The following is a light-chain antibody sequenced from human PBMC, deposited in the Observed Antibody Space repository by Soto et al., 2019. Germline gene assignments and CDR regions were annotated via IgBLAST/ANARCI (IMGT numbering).Light chain of an antibody. CDR3: QQRSNWPPLFT. Sequence: EIVLTQSPATLSLSPGERATLSCRASQSVSSYLAWYQQKPGQAPRLLIYDASNRATGIPARFSGSGSGTDFTLTISSLAPEAFAVYYCQQRSNWPPLFTFGPGTKVDIK. J-gene: IGKJ3*01. V-gene: IGKV3-11*01. CDR2: DAS. CDR1: QSVSSY.